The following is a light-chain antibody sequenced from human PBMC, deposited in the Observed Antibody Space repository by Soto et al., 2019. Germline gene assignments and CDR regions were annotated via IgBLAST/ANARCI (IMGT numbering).Light chain of an antibody. J-gene: IGKJ4*01. CDR1: QSVSSSY. CDR2: GAS. V-gene: IGKV3-20*01. CDR3: QHYRTS. Sequence: EIVLTQSPGTLSLSPGERVTLSCRASQSVSSSYLAWYQQKPGQAPRLLIYGASSRATGIPDRFSGSGSGTDFTLTITRLDPEDFAVYYCQHYRTSFGGGTKVEIK.